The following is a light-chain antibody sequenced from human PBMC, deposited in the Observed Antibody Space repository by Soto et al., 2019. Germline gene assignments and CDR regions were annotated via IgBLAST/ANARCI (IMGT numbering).Light chain of an antibody. V-gene: IGKV1-5*01. J-gene: IGKJ1*01. CDR3: QQYNSYSRT. CDR2: DAS. Sequence: DIQMTQYPSTLSSSVGDRVSITCRASQSISSWLAWYQQKPGKAPKLLIYDASSLESGVPSRFSGSGSGTEFTLTISSLQPDDFATYYCQQYNSYSRTFGQGTKADIK. CDR1: QSISSW.